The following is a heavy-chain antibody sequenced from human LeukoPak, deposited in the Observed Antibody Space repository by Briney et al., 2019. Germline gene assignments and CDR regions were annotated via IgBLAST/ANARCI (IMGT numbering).Heavy chain of an antibody. CDR1: GGSISSYY. J-gene: IGHJ4*02. CDR3: ARGSRDFYSFAY. D-gene: IGHD2-15*01. CDR2: IYYSGST. Sequence: SETLSLTCTVSGGSISSYYWSWIRQPPGKGLEWIGYIYYSGSTKYNASLKSRVTISVDASKTPFSLKLTLVTAADPALYYGARGSRDFYSFAYWGQETLAT. V-gene: IGHV4-59*01.